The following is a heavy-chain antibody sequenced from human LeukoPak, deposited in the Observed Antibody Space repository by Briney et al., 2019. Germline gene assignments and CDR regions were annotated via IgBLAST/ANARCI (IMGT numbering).Heavy chain of an antibody. J-gene: IGHJ5*02. Sequence: PSQTLSLTCTVSGSSISSGGYYWSWIRQHPGKGLEWIGYIYYSGSTYYNPSLKSRVTISVDTSKNQFSLKLSSVTAADTAVYYCARERGTITRARFDPWGQGTLVTVSS. CDR1: GSSISSGGYY. CDR2: IYYSGST. CDR3: ARERGTITRARFDP. D-gene: IGHD5-12*01. V-gene: IGHV4-31*03.